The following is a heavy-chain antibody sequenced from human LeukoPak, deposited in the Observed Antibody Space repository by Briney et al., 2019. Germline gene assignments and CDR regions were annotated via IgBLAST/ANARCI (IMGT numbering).Heavy chain of an antibody. CDR2: IYSGGST. J-gene: IGHJ5*02. Sequence: GGSLRLSCAASGFTVSSNSMSWVRQAPGKGLEWVSVIYSGGSTYYADSVKGRFTISRDNSKNTLYLQMNSLRAEDTAVYYCARDADSSGSPNWFDPWGQGTLVTVSS. D-gene: IGHD6-19*01. CDR1: GFTVSSNS. V-gene: IGHV3-66*01. CDR3: ARDADSSGSPNWFDP.